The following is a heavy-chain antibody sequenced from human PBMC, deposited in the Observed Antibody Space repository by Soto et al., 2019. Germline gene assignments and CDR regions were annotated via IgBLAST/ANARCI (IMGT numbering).Heavy chain of an antibody. V-gene: IGHV4-59*01. J-gene: IGHJ4*02. CDR1: GDSISAYS. CDR2: IHYNGNT. D-gene: IGHD5-12*01. CDR3: AREGNLGRWLQPLDF. Sequence: SETLSLTCTVSGDSISAYSWILVRPPPGKGLEWIGNIHYNGNTKYNPSLKSRVSMSVDTSKNQFSLRLISVTAADTAKYFCAREGNLGRWLQPLDFWGQGTLVTVSS.